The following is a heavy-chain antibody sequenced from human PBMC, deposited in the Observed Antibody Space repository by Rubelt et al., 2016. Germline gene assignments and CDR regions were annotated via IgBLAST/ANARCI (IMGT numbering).Heavy chain of an antibody. CDR2: SIPILGIA. CDR3: ARDRLLDDSSGGDAFDI. V-gene: IGHV1-69*04. Sequence: QVQLVQSGAEVKKPGSSVKVSCKASGGTFSSYAISWVRQAPGQGLEWMGRSIPILGIANYAQKFQGRVTITADKSTSTAYMELSSLRSEDTAVYYCARDRLLDDSSGGDAFDIWGQGTMVTVSS. D-gene: IGHD3-22*01. CDR1: GGTFSSYA. J-gene: IGHJ3*02.